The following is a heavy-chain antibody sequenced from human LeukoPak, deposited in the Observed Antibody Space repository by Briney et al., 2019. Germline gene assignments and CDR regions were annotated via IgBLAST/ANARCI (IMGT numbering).Heavy chain of an antibody. CDR3: ARDSYRRGRVNTGFNTFGGVIDPYYYYYMDV. J-gene: IGHJ6*03. V-gene: IGHV1-46*01. CDR2: INPSGGST. CDR1: GYTFTSYY. D-gene: IGHD3-16*02. Sequence: ASVKVSCKASGYTFTSYYMHWVRQAPGQGLEWMGIINPSGGSTSYAQKFQGRVTMTRDMSTSTVYMELSSLRSEDTAVYYCARDSYRRGRVNTGFNTFGGVIDPYYYYYMDVWGKGTTVTVSS.